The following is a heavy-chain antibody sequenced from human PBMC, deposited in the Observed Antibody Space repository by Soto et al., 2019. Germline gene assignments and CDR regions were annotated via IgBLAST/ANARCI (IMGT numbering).Heavy chain of an antibody. CDR1: DGSLSSYY. V-gene: IGHV4-59*01. Sequence: ETLSLTCTVSDGSLSSYYWSWIRQPPGKGLEWIAYVYYTGSTNYNPSLKSRVTITIDTSKNQFSLNLNPVTAADTAVYYCARLYDTSGYYYGMDVWGQGTTVTVS. J-gene: IGHJ6*01. CDR2: VYYTGST. D-gene: IGHD3-22*01. CDR3: ARLYDTSGYYYGMDV.